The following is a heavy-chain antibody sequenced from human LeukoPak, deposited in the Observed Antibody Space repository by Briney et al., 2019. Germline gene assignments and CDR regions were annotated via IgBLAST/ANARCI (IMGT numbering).Heavy chain of an antibody. Sequence: GGSLRPSCAASGFTFSSYAMSWVRQAPGKGLEWVSAISGSGGSTYYADSVKGRFTISRDNSKNTLYLQMNSLRAEDTAVYYCAKGRFQYQLLGDVDYWGQGTLVTVSS. J-gene: IGHJ4*02. D-gene: IGHD2-2*01. CDR1: GFTFSSYA. V-gene: IGHV3-23*01. CDR2: ISGSGGST. CDR3: AKGRFQYQLLGDVDY.